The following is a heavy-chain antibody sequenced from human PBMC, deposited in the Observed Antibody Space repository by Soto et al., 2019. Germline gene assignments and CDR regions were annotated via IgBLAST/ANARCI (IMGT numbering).Heavy chain of an antibody. CDR1: GGTFSSYA. D-gene: IGHD3-10*01. CDR2: IIPIFGTA. V-gene: IGHV1-69*01. Sequence: QVQLVQSGAEVKKPGSSVKVSCKASGGTFSSYAISWVRQAPGQGLEWMGGIIPIFGTANYAQKFQGRVTITADESTSTAYMVLSSLRSEDTAVYYFSRGDIWVRGVTIPYFDYWGQGTLVTGSS. CDR3: SRGDIWVRGVTIPYFDY. J-gene: IGHJ4*02.